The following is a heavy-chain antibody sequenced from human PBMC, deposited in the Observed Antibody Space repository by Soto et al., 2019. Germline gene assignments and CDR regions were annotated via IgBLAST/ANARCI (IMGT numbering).Heavy chain of an antibody. CDR3: ARDQKLSGTYDSSGYSPTLDY. J-gene: IGHJ4*02. CDR2: ISYDGRNK. D-gene: IGHD3-22*01. Sequence: GGSLRLSCAASGFTFSSYAMHWVRQAPGKGLEWVAVISYDGRNKYYADSVKGRFTISRDNSKNTLYLQMNSLRAEDTAVYYCARDQKLSGTYDSSGYSPTLDYWGQGTLVTVSS. CDR1: GFTFSSYA. V-gene: IGHV3-30*04.